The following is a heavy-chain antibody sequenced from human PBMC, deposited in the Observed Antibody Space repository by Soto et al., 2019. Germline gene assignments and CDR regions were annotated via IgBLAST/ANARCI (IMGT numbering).Heavy chain of an antibody. Sequence: EVQLLESGGGLIQPGGSLRLSCAASGFTFGNYDMSWVRQATGEGLEWVSGIRGSGDTYYADSFQGRFIISRDNSENTVYLQMNSLRAEDTAVYYCATISWSGGRFGGYWGQGTLVTVSS. J-gene: IGHJ4*02. CDR1: GFTFGNYD. V-gene: IGHV3-23*01. D-gene: IGHD6-19*01. CDR2: IRGSGDT. CDR3: ATISWSGGRFGGY.